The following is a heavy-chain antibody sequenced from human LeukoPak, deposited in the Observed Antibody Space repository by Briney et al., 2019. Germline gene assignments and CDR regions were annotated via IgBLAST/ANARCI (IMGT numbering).Heavy chain of an antibody. CDR3: ARDGRYGMDV. J-gene: IGHJ6*02. V-gene: IGHV4-31*03. Sequence: SETLSLTCTVSGDSISSGAYYWTWIRQHPGKGLEWIGYIYHSGTVYSNPSLKSRVSISFDTSKNQFSLKLSSVTAADTAVYYCARDGRYGMDVWGQGTTVTVSS. CDR2: IYHSGTV. CDR1: GDSISSGAYY.